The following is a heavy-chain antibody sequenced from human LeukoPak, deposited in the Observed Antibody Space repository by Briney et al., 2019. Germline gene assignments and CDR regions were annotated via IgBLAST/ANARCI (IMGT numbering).Heavy chain of an antibody. CDR3: ARGGGGSILWFGELLPITYFDY. CDR1: GFTFSSYS. CDR2: ISSSSSYI. Sequence: GGSLRLSCAASGFTFSSYSMNWVRQAPGKGLEWVSSISSSSSYIYYADSVKGRFTISRDNAKNSLYLQMNSLRAEDTAVYYCARGGGGSILWFGELLPITYFDYWGQGTLVTVSS. J-gene: IGHJ4*02. V-gene: IGHV3-21*04. D-gene: IGHD3-10*01.